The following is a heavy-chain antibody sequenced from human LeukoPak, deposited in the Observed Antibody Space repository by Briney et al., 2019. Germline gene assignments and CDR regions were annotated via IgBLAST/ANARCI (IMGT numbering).Heavy chain of an antibody. J-gene: IGHJ5*02. CDR2: TFTGGST. Sequence: GGSLRLSCEVSGFSVGNNYMNWVRQAPGKGLEWVSATFTGGSTYYADSVKGRFTISRDTSKNTLHLQMNNLRPEDTAVYYCAREGYHNSRGSQSWYTAAWGQGTLVIVSS. CDR3: AREGYHNSRGSQSWYTAA. CDR1: GFSVGNNY. D-gene: IGHD2/OR15-2a*01. V-gene: IGHV3-53*01.